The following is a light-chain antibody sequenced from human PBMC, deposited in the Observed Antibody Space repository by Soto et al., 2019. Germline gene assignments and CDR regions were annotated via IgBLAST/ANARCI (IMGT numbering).Light chain of an antibody. CDR3: QQSYSTPWT. Sequence: DIQMTQSPSSLSASVGDRVTIAFRASQSISTYINWYQHKPGKAPKVLIYAASILPSGVPSRFSGGGSGTDFTLTINSLQPEDFATYYCQQSYSTPWTFGQGTKVDIK. CDR1: QSISTY. V-gene: IGKV1-39*01. J-gene: IGKJ1*01. CDR2: AAS.